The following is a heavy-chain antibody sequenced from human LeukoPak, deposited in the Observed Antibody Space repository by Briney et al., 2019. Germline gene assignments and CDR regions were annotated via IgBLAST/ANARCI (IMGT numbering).Heavy chain of an antibody. Sequence: GASVRVSCKASEYTFTDYDMHWVRQAPGQGLEWMGWINPNSGGTNYAQKFQGRVTMTRDTSISTAYMELSRLRSDDTAVYYCARASWVPAAIDYYYMDVWGKGTTVTVSS. J-gene: IGHJ6*03. CDR1: EYTFTDYD. V-gene: IGHV1-2*02. CDR2: INPNSGGT. CDR3: ARASWVPAAIDYYYMDV. D-gene: IGHD2-2*01.